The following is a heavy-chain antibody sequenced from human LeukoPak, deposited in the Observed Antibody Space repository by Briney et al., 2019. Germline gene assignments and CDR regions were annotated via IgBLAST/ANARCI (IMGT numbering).Heavy chain of an antibody. J-gene: IGHJ4*02. CDR1: GGTFSSYA. Sequence: GASVTVSCKASGGTFSSYAISWVRQAPGQGLEWMGGIIPIFGTANYAQKFQGRVTITADESTSTAYMELSSLRSEDTAVYYCARLRYSSSSGKDYWGQGTLVTVSS. D-gene: IGHD6-6*01. CDR2: IIPIFGTA. CDR3: ARLRYSSSSGKDY. V-gene: IGHV1-69*13.